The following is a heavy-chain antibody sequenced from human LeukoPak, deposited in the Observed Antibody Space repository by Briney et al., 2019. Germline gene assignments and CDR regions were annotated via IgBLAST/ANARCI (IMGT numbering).Heavy chain of an antibody. CDR3: ARRLVGYYGDYAFDY. D-gene: IGHD4-17*01. Sequence: GGSLRLSCAASGFTFSSYAMNWVRQAPGKGLEWVSAISGSGGSTYYADSMKGRFTIPRDNSKNTLYLQMNSLRAEDAAVYYCARRLVGYYGDYAFDYWGQGTLVTVSS. J-gene: IGHJ4*02. CDR2: ISGSGGST. V-gene: IGHV3-23*01. CDR1: GFTFSSYA.